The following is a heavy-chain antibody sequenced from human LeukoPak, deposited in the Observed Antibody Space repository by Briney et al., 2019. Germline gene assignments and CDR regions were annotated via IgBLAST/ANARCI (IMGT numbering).Heavy chain of an antibody. Sequence: GGSLRLSCAASGFTFSSYAMHWVRQAPGKGLEWVAVISYDGSNKYYADSVKGRFTISRDNSKNTLYLQMNSLRAEDTAVYYCARDFELSHWGQGTLVTVSS. V-gene: IGHV3-30-3*01. J-gene: IGHJ4*02. CDR1: GFTFSSYA. CDR2: ISYDGSNK. CDR3: ARDFELSH. D-gene: IGHD3-16*02.